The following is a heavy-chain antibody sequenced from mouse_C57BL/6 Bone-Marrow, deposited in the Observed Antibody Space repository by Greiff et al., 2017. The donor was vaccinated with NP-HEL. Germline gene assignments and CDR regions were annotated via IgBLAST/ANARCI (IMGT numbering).Heavy chain of an antibody. J-gene: IGHJ2*01. CDR3: AREDFDY. CDR1: GYTFTDYY. CDR2: INPYNGGT. V-gene: IGHV1-19*01. Sequence: VQLKESGPVLVKPGASVKMSCKASGYTFTDYYMNWVKQSHGKSLEWIGVINPYNGGTSYNQKFKGKATLTVDKSSSTAYMELNSLTSEDSAVYYCAREDFDYWGQGTTLTVSS.